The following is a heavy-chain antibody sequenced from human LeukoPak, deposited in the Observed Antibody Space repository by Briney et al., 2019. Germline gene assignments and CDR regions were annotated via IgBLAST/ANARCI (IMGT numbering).Heavy chain of an antibody. CDR1: GFTFSSYA. J-gene: IGHJ4*02. V-gene: IGHV3-30-3*01. Sequence: GGSLRLSCAASGFTFSSYAMHWVRQAPGKGLQWVAVISYDGSQKYYADSVKGRFTISGDNSKNTLYLQMNSLRAEDTAVYYCASLLIPDIDYWGQGTLVTVSS. D-gene: IGHD3-16*01. CDR2: ISYDGSQK. CDR3: ASLLIPDIDY.